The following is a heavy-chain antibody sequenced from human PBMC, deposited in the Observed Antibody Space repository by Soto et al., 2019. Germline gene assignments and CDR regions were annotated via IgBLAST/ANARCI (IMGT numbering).Heavy chain of an antibody. Sequence: EVQLLESGGGLVQPGGSLRLSCVGSGFFFSSYTMTWVRQAPGKGLEWVSSFSATSENTYYADSVRGRFTISRDNSKNTLFLQMNRLTAEDTAMYYCAKARDQQWVRLPFDHWGQGILVIVSS. CDR1: GFFFSSYT. V-gene: IGHV3-23*01. CDR2: FSATSENT. D-gene: IGHD6-19*01. J-gene: IGHJ4*02. CDR3: AKARDQQWVRLPFDH.